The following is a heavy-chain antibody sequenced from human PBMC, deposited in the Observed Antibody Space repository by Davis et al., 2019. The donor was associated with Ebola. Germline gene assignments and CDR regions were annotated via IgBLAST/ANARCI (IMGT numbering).Heavy chain of an antibody. J-gene: IGHJ4*02. Sequence: PGGSLRLSCIASGFSFGTYAMSWVRQAPGKGLEWVSSISGSGFSTFYADSVKGRLTISRDNSKNTLYLQMNSLRAEDTALYYCAKRPAAGDSWGQGTLVTVSS. V-gene: IGHV3-23*01. CDR1: GFSFGTYA. CDR2: ISGSGFST. CDR3: AKRPAAGDS. D-gene: IGHD6-13*01.